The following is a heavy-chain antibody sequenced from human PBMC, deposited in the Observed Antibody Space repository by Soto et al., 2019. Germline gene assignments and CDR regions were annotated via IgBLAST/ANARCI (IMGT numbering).Heavy chain of an antibody. D-gene: IGHD3-9*01. CDR3: ARSSDILTGPRGPTYYYYGMDV. CDR1: GGTFRSYA. J-gene: IGHJ6*02. CDR2: IIPIFGTA. Sequence: SVKVSCKASGGTFRSYAISWVRQAPGQGLEWMGGIIPIFGTANYAQKFQGRVTITADESTSTAYMELSSLRSEDTAVYYCARSSDILTGPRGPTYYYYGMDVWGQGATVTVSS. V-gene: IGHV1-69*13.